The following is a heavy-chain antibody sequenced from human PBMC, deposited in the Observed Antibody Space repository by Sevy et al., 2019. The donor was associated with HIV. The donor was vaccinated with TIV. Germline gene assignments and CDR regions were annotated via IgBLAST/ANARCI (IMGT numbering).Heavy chain of an antibody. D-gene: IGHD5-12*01. Sequence: ASVKVSCKASGYNFINYGISWVRQAPGQGLEWVGGSSPFTGSPNYPQKLQDRVNVTTDTATNTAYIELRNLRSDDTAVYYCGKCTLWVYDPTNRKCGMDVWGQGTTVTVSS. V-gene: IGHV1-18*01. CDR2: SSPFTGSP. CDR1: GYNFINYG. CDR3: GKCTLWVYDPTNRKCGMDV. J-gene: IGHJ6*02.